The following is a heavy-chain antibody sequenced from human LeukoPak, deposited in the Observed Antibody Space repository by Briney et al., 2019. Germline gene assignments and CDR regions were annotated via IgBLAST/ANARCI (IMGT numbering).Heavy chain of an antibody. J-gene: IGHJ3*02. CDR3: ASLPVLDAFDI. D-gene: IGHD3-10*01. CDR1: GFTLSSYA. Sequence: GGSLRLSCAASGFTLSSYAMHWVRQAPGKGLEWVAVISYDGSNKYYADSVKGRFTISRDNSKNTLYLQMNSLRAEDTAVYYCASLPVLDAFDIWGQGTMVTVSS. CDR2: ISYDGSNK. V-gene: IGHV3-30-3*01.